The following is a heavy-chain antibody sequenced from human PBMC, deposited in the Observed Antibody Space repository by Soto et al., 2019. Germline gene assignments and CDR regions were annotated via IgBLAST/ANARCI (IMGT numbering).Heavy chain of an antibody. V-gene: IGHV4-59*13. D-gene: IGHD3-3*01. CDR2: IYYTGNT. Sequence: SETLSLTCTVTGGSISTYYWSWIRQPPGKGLEWIGHIYYTGNTNYNPSLKSRVTISVDTSTNRFSLRLRSVSAADTAVYYCARANPFDFHTGSAPWGKGTLVPVSS. CDR3: ARANPFDFHTGSAP. J-gene: IGHJ5*02. CDR1: GGSISTYY.